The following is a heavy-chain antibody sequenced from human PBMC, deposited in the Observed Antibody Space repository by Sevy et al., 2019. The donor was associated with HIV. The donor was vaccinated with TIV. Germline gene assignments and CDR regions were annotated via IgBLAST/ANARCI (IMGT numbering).Heavy chain of an antibody. D-gene: IGHD3-16*01. Sequence: GESLKISCAASGFTFSANWKNWVRQAPGKGLEWVANIKGDGSDKHYVDSVEGRFTISRDNAKNLLYLQMNSLRVEDTAVYYCAHETFGRFESWGQGTLVTVSS. CDR1: GFTFSANW. J-gene: IGHJ4*02. CDR2: IKGDGSDK. CDR3: AHETFGRFES. V-gene: IGHV3-7*01.